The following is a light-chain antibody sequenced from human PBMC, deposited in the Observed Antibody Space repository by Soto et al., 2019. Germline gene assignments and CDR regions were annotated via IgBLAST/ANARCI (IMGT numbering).Light chain of an antibody. CDR1: SSDVGAYKY. Sequence: QSALTQPPSASGSPGQSVTISCTGTSSDVGAYKYVSWYQQYPGKAPKLMIYEVTKRPSGVSNRFSGSKSGNTASLTISGLQAEDEADYYCSSYTSSSTLGVFGTGTKLTVL. CDR2: EVT. CDR3: SSYTSSSTLGV. V-gene: IGLV2-14*01. J-gene: IGLJ1*01.